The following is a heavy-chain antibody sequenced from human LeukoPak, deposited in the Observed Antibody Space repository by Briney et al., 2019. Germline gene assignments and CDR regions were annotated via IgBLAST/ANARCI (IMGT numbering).Heavy chain of an antibody. J-gene: IGHJ6*03. Sequence: GGSLRLSCAASGFTFSYYWMYWVRQAPGKGLEWVASIKLDGSEQYYLGSVKGRFTISRDNARNSLYLQMNSLRAEDTAMYYCARDSPRGWSMDVWGKGTTVTVSS. CDR1: GFTFSYYW. CDR2: IKLDGSEQ. V-gene: IGHV3-7*01. CDR3: ARDSPRGWSMDV. D-gene: IGHD3-10*01.